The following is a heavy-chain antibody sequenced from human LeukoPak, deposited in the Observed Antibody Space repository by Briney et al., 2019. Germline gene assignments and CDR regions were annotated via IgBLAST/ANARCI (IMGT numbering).Heavy chain of an antibody. CDR1: GGSFSGYY. CDR2: VNHSGNT. Sequence: SETLSLTCAVYGGSFSGYYWSWLRQPPGKGLEWIGEVNHSGNTNYNPSLKSRVTISLDTSKNQFSLKLSSVTAADTAVYYCARGLLHAWFDPWDQGTLVTVSS. CDR3: ARGLLHAWFDP. J-gene: IGHJ5*02. V-gene: IGHV4-34*01.